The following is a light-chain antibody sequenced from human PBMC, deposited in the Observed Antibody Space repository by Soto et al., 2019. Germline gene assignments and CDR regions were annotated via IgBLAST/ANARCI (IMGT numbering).Light chain of an antibody. CDR2: GAS. Sequence: EIVLTHSPGTLSLSPGEIATLSCRASQSVNSRLAWYQHKPGQAPRLLISGASSRATGIPDRFSGSGSGTDFTLTISRLEPEDFAVYYCQQYGSSVTFGQGTRLEIK. CDR1: QSVNSR. J-gene: IGKJ5*01. V-gene: IGKV3-20*01. CDR3: QQYGSSVT.